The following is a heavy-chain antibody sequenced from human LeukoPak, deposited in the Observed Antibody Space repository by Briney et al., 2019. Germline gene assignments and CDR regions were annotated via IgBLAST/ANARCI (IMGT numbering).Heavy chain of an antibody. CDR1: GFSFRRYA. CDR3: AKEEMPHAFDL. J-gene: IGHJ3*01. V-gene: IGHV3-23*01. Sequence: GGSLRLSCAASGFSFRRYAVNWVRQAPGRGLEWVAVISGPGPSTVYADSVKGRFTISRDNSKNTLFLQLDSLRVEDTAIYYCAKEEMPHAFDLWGQGTMVTVSS. D-gene: IGHD5-24*01. CDR2: ISGPGPST.